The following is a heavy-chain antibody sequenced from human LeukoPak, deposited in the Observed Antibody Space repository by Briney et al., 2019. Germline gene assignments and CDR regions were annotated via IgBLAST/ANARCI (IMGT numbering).Heavy chain of an antibody. V-gene: IGHV3-11*05. J-gene: IGHJ4*02. D-gene: IGHD3/OR15-3a*01. Sequence: GGSLRLSCAASGFTFSDYYMSWIRQAPGKGLEWVSYISSSSSYTNYADSVEGRFTISRDNAKNSLYLQMNSLRAEDTAVYYCAKDPRGGLVKNWGQGTLVTVSS. CDR3: AKDPRGGLVKN. CDR2: ISSSSSYT. CDR1: GFTFSDYY.